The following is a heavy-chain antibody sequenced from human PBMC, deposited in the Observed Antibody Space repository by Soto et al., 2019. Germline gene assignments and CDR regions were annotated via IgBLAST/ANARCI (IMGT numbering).Heavy chain of an antibody. J-gene: IGHJ4*02. CDR1: GYTFTSYG. CDR2: ISAYNGNT. D-gene: IGHD3-10*01. CDR3: ARDLAGHITMVRAPTDDPWTCFGH. Sequence: GASVKVSCKASGYTFTSYGISWVRQAPGQGLEWMGWISAYNGNTNYAQKLQGRVTMTTDTSTSTAYMELRSLRSDDTAVYYCARDLAGHITMVRAPTDDPWTCFGHWGQGALVTVSS. V-gene: IGHV1-18*01.